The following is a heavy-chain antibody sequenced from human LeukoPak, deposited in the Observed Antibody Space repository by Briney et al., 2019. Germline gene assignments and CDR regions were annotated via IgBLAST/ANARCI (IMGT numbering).Heavy chain of an antibody. D-gene: IGHD1-26*01. Sequence: ASVTVSCKASGYTFSSYYVHWVRQAPGQGLEGMGMIIPSDGFTNYAQKFQGRVTMTRDMSTSTVYMELSSLRSDDTAVYYCARDEGRGGATLFLSGPTEGEDAFDIWGQGTMVTVSS. CDR1: GYTFSSYY. V-gene: IGHV1-46*01. J-gene: IGHJ3*02. CDR2: IIPSDGFT. CDR3: ARDEGRGGATLFLSGPTEGEDAFDI.